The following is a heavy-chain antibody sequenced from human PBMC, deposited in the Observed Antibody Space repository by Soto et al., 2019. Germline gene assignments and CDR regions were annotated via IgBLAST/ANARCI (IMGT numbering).Heavy chain of an antibody. V-gene: IGHV1-69*02. CDR3: ARVGFTSDEYSSSWYDWFDP. CDR2: IIPILGIA. D-gene: IGHD6-13*01. J-gene: IGHJ5*02. CDR1: GGTFSSYT. Sequence: SVKVSCKASGGTFSSYTISWVRQAPGQGLEWMGRIIPILGIANYAQKFQGRVTITADKSTSTAYMELSSLRSEDTAVYYCARVGFTSDEYSSSWYDWFDPWGQGTLVTVS.